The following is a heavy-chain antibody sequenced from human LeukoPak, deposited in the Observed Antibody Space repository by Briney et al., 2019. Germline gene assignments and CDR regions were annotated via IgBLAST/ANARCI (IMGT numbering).Heavy chain of an antibody. CDR3: AREEVTGTSDY. CDR2: ISSSSSYI. D-gene: IGHD1-7*01. J-gene: IGHJ4*02. V-gene: IGHV3-21*01. CDR1: GFTFSSYS. Sequence: GGSLRLSCAASGFTFSSYSMNWVRQAPGKGLEWVSSISSSSSYIYYADSVKGRFTISRDNAKNSLYLQMNSLRAGDTAVYYCAREEVTGTSDYWGQGTLVTVSS.